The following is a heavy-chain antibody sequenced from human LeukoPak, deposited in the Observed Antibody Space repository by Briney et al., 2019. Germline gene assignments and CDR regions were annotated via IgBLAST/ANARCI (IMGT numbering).Heavy chain of an antibody. J-gene: IGHJ4*02. CDR3: ARDQGYSGYER. V-gene: IGHV3-11*05. CDR2: ISSSSSYT. CDR1: GFTFSDYY. D-gene: IGHD5-12*01. Sequence: GGSLRLSCAASGFTFSDYYMSWIRQAPGKGLEWVSYISSSSSYTNHADSVKGRFTISRDNAKNSLYLQMNSLRAEDTAVYYCARDQGYSGYERWGQGTLVTVSS.